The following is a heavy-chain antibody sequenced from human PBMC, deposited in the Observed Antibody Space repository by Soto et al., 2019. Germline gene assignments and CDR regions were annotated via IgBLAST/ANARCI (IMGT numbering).Heavy chain of an antibody. J-gene: IGHJ4*02. D-gene: IGHD2-15*01. CDR3: ARDVRSIVEVVAGRLLDF. Sequence: QVQLVQSGTEVTNPGASVKVACKTSGYTFASYGISWVRQAPGQGLEWMGWISGYNGHTSYAQNVHDRVTMTTDTSTSKAYMEVRRLRSDDTAIYFWARDVRSIVEVVAGRLLDFWGQGTLVTVSS. CDR2: ISGYNGHT. CDR1: GYTFASYG. V-gene: IGHV1-18*01.